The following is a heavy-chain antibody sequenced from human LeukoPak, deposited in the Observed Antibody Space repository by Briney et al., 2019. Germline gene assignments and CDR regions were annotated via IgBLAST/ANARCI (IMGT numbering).Heavy chain of an antibody. J-gene: IGHJ4*02. CDR2: IYSGGST. Sequence: GGSLRLSCAASGFSVSGNYMSWVRQAPGKGLEWVSVIYSGGSTYYADSVKGRFTISRDNFKNTLYLQMNSLRAEDTAVYYCARDGLVSCSSCFDYWGQGTLVTVSS. D-gene: IGHD6-13*01. CDR1: GFSVSGNY. V-gene: IGHV3-66*01. CDR3: ARDGLVSCSSCFDY.